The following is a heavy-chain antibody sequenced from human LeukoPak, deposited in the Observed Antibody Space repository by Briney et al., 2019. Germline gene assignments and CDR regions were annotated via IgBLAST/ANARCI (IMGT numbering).Heavy chain of an antibody. J-gene: IGHJ6*03. CDR1: GGSFSGYY. V-gene: IGHV4-34*01. D-gene: IGHD2-2*01. CDR3: ARLYCSSTSCYRYYYYYYMDV. CDR2: INHSGST. Sequence: SETLSLTCAVYGGSFSGYYWSWIRQPPGKGLEWIGEINHSGSTNYNPSLKSRVTISVDTSKNQFSLKLSSVTAADTAVYYCARLYCSSTSCYRYYYYYYMDVWGKGTTVTVSS.